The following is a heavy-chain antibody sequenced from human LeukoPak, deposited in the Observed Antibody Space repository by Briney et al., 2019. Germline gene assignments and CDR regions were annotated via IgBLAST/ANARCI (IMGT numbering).Heavy chain of an antibody. Sequence: ASVKVSCKVSGYTLTELSMHWVRQAPAKGLEWMGGFDPEDGETIYAQRFQGRVTMTEDTSTDTAYMELSSLRSEDTAVYYCATGLFFQVDTAMATVPYFDYWGQGTLVSISS. CDR1: GYTLTELS. D-gene: IGHD5-18*01. CDR2: FDPEDGET. V-gene: IGHV1-24*01. J-gene: IGHJ4*02. CDR3: ATGLFFQVDTAMATVPYFDY.